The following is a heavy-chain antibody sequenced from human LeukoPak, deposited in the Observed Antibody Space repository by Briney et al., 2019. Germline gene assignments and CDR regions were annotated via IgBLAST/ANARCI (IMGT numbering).Heavy chain of an antibody. J-gene: IGHJ4*02. V-gene: IGHV3-48*02. CDR2: ISSSSSTI. CDR1: GFTFSSYS. D-gene: IGHD2-15*01. Sequence: GGSLRLSCAASGFTFSSYSMNWVRQPPGKGLEWVSYISSSSSTIHYADSLKGRFTISRDNAKNTLYLQMNSLRDEDTAVYYCARQRQGSFDYWGQGTLVTVSS. CDR3: ARQRQGSFDY.